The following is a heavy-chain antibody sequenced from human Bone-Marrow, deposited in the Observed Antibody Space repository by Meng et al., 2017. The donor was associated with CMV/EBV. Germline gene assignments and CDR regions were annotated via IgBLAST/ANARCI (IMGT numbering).Heavy chain of an antibody. V-gene: IGHV3-74*01. CDR1: GFTFSSYW. J-gene: IGHJ6*02. CDR3: ARDDTYYDFWSGYYPYYYYGTDV. D-gene: IGHD3-3*01. CDR2: INSDGSST. Sequence: GESLKISCAASGFTFSSYWMHWVRQAPGKGLVWVSRINSDGSSTSYADSVKGRFTVSRDNAKNTLYLQMNSLRAEDTAVYYCARDDTYYDFWSGYYPYYYYGTDVWGQGTTVTVSS.